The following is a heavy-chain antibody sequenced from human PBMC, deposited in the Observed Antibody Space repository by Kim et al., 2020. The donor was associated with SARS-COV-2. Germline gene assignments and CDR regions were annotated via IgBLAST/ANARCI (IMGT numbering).Heavy chain of an antibody. J-gene: IGHJ5*02. Sequence: ASVKVSCKASGYTFTSYYMHWVRQAPGQGLEWMGIINPSGGSTSYAQKFQGRVTMTRDTSTSTVYMELSSLRSEDTAVYYCARAVEPNYDFWSGYQTSSVNNWFDPWGQGTLVTVSS. CDR3: ARAVEPNYDFWSGYQTSSVNNWFDP. CDR1: GYTFTSYY. D-gene: IGHD3-3*01. V-gene: IGHV1-46*01. CDR2: INPSGGST.